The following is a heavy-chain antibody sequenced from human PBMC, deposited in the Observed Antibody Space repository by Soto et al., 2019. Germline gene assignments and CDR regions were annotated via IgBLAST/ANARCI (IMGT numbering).Heavy chain of an antibody. D-gene: IGHD1-26*01. CDR1: GDTFTANY. CDR3: ARDLAKGGGSAGFDY. Sequence: GGSLRLSCAASGDTFTANYIHWVRQAPGQGFEWMGWINPKSGGTKYPQKFQGRVTMTRDTSLSTVYMTLTRLTSDDTAVYYCARDLAKGGGSAGFDYWGQGTLVTVSS. V-gene: IGHV1-2*02. CDR2: INPKSGGT. J-gene: IGHJ4*02.